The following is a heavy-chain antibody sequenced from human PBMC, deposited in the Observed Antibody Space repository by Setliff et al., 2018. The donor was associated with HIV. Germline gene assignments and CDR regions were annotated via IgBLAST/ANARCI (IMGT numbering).Heavy chain of an antibody. CDR2: IYYSGST. V-gene: IGHV4-39*01. J-gene: IGHJ2*01. CDR1: GGSISSSSYY. CDR3: ARPADCSSTSCYLWYFDL. Sequence: SETLSLTCTVSGGSISSSSYYWGWIRQPPGKGLEWIGSIYYSGSTYYNPSLKSRVTISVDTSKNQFPLKLSSVTAADTAVYYCARPADCSSTSCYLWYFDLWGRGTQVTVSS. D-gene: IGHD2-2*01.